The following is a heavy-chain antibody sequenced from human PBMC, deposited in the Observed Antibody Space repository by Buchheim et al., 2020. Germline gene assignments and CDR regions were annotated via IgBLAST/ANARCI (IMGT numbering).Heavy chain of an antibody. V-gene: IGHV1-2*04. D-gene: IGHD1-20*01. CDR3: ARAASITGTHYYYYMDV. CDR1: GYTFTSYY. J-gene: IGHJ6*03. Sequence: QVQLVQSGAEVKKPGASVKVSCKASGYTFTSYYMHWVRQAPGQGLEWMGWINPNSGGTNYAQKFQGWVTMTRDTSISTAYMELSRLRSDDTAVYYCARAASITGTHYYYYMDVWGKGTT. CDR2: INPNSGGT.